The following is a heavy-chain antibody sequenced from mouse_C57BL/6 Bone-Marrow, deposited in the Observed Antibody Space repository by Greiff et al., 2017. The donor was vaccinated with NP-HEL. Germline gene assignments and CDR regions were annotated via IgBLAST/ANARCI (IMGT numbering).Heavy chain of an antibody. Sequence: VQRVESGPGLVAPSQSLSLTCTVSGFSLTSYGVDWVRQPPGKGLEWLGVIWGGGSTNSNSALMSRLSISTDNSKSQVFLKMHSLRTDDTAMYYCAKRVNNYLWYFDVWGTGTTVTVSS. CDR3: AKRVNNYLWYFDV. CDR1: GFSLTSYG. V-gene: IGHV2-9*01. CDR2: IWGGGST. J-gene: IGHJ1*03. D-gene: IGHD1-3*01.